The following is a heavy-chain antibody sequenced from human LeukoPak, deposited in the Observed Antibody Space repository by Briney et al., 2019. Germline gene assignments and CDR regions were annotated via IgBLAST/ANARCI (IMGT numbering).Heavy chain of an antibody. CDR3: ARVEGGSGSYYPPFDY. J-gene: IGHJ4*02. CDR2: MNPNSGNT. V-gene: IGHV1-8*01. Sequence: ASVKVSCKASGYTFTSYDINWVRQATGQGLEWMGWMNPNSGNTGYAQKFQGRVTMTRKTSISTAYMELSSLRSEDTAVYYCARVEGGSGSYYPPFDYWGQGTLVTVSS. CDR1: GYTFTSYD. D-gene: IGHD3-10*01.